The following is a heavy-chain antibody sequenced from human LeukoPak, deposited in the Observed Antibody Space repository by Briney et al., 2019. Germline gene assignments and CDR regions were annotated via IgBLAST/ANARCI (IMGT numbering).Heavy chain of an antibody. D-gene: IGHD3-22*01. CDR3: ARGYGDSSGYYVLDY. Sequence: SETLSLTCAVYGGSFSAYYWSWIRQPPGKGLEWIGEINHSGSTNYNPSLKSRVTISVDTSKNQFSLRLSSVAAADTAVYYCARGYGDSSGYYVLDYWGQGPLVTVSS. CDR1: GGSFSAYY. CDR2: INHSGST. V-gene: IGHV4-34*01. J-gene: IGHJ4*02.